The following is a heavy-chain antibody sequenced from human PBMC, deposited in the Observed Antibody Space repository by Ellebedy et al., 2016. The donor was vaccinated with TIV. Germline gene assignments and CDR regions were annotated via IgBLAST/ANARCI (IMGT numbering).Heavy chain of an antibody. V-gene: IGHV3-9*01. CDR2: ISWNSGSI. CDR1: GFTFDDYA. J-gene: IGHJ4*02. CDR3: AKDAGSAIGVGTADY. Sequence: GGSLRLXXAASGFTFDDYAMHWVRQDPGKGLEWVSGISWNSGSIGYADSAKDRFTISRDNAKNSLYLQMNSLRAEDTALYYCAKDAGSAIGVGTADYWGQGTLVTVSS. D-gene: IGHD2-2*01.